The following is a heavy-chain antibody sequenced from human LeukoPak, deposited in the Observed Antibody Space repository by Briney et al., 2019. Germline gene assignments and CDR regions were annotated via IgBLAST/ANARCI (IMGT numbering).Heavy chain of an antibody. Sequence: RGSLRLSCAASQFTFSDHYMDWVRQAPGMGLEWVALISNDVSNNYYADSVKSRFTISRDNSRNTLYLQMNSLRVEDTDVYYCARRSGYQKYYFDYWGQGTLVTVSS. CDR1: QFTFSDHY. CDR2: ISNDVSNN. CDR3: ARRSGYQKYYFDY. V-gene: IGHV3-30*03. J-gene: IGHJ4*02. D-gene: IGHD3-22*01.